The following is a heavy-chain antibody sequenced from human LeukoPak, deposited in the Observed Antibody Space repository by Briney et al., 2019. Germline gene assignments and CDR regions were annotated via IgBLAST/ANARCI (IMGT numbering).Heavy chain of an antibody. CDR2: MNPNSGNT. Sequence: GASVKVSCKASGYTFTSYDINWVRQATGQGLEWMGWMNPNSGNTGYAQKFQGRVTMTRNTSISTAYMELSRLRSDDTAVYYCARDFGDGYNYFDYWGQGTLVTVSS. J-gene: IGHJ4*02. CDR1: GYTFTSYD. D-gene: IGHD5-24*01. V-gene: IGHV1-8*01. CDR3: ARDFGDGYNYFDY.